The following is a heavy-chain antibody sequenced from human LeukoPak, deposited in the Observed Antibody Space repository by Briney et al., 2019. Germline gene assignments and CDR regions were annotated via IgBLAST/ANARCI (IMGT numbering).Heavy chain of an antibody. V-gene: IGHV3-23*01. CDR1: GFTFSSYA. Sequence: TGGSLTLSCAASGFTFSSYAMTWVRQAPGKGLEWVSGISSGGGSTYYEDPMKHRFTLSSDNSENTLYLQMNSLRAEDTAVYYCAKVLSSGGHWFAYWGQGSLVTVSS. D-gene: IGHD6-19*01. J-gene: IGHJ4*02. CDR2: ISSGGGST. CDR3: AKVLSSGGHWFAY.